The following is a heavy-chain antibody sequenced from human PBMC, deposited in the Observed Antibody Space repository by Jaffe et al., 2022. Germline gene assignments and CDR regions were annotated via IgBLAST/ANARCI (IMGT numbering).Heavy chain of an antibody. V-gene: IGHV1-2*02. CDR2: INPNSGGT. D-gene: IGHD2-15*01. CDR1: GYTFTGCF. Sequence: QVQLVQSGAEVKRPGASVRVSCKASGYTFTGCFIHWVRQAPGQGLEWMGWINPNSGGTNYAQKFQGRVTMTSDTSISTAYMELSRLTADDTAVYYCARKEDSTFDIWGQGTMVTVSS. CDR3: ARKEDSTFDI. J-gene: IGHJ3*02.